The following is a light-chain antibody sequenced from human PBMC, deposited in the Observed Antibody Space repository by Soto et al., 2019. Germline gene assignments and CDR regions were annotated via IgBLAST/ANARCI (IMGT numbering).Light chain of an antibody. J-gene: IGKJ1*01. CDR2: GAS. CDR1: QTVTSNY. Sequence: EIVLTQSPGTLSLSPGERATLSCRASQTVTSNYLAWYQRKPGQAPRLLIYGASSRATDSPDRFSGSGSGTDFTLTISRLEQEDFAVYFCQQYAGSPSTFGQGTKVEIK. CDR3: QQYAGSPST. V-gene: IGKV3-20*01.